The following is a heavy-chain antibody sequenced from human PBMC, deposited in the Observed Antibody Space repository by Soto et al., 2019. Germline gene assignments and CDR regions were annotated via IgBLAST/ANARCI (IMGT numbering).Heavy chain of an antibody. V-gene: IGHV3-20*04. CDR3: ARGGDILTGYYTLDY. CDR1: GFTVDDYA. D-gene: IGHD3-9*01. Sequence: PGGSLRLSCVASGFTVDDYAMHWVRQAPGKGLEWVSGISANGDNVDYADSVKGRFTISRDNAKNSLYLQMNSLRAEDTAVYYCARGGDILTGYYTLDYWGQGTLVTVSS. CDR2: ISANGDNV. J-gene: IGHJ4*02.